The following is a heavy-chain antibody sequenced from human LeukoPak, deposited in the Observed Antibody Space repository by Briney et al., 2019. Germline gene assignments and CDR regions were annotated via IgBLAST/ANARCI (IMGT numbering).Heavy chain of an antibody. CDR3: ARDGGSGIDY. CDR2: IWYDGSKQ. Sequence: GGSLRLSCTASGFTLTTYGTPWVRQAPGRGLEWVAVIWYDGSKQFYGDSVKGRFTISRDTSKNTMYLQMNGLRAEDTAVYYCARDGGSGIDYWGQGTLVTVSS. J-gene: IGHJ4*02. V-gene: IGHV3-33*01. CDR1: GFTLTTYG. D-gene: IGHD3-10*01.